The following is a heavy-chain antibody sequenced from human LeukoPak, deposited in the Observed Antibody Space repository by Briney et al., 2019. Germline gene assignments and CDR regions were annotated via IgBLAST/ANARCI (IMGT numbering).Heavy chain of an antibody. CDR2: IHHSGST. D-gene: IGHD4-23*01. Sequence: PGGSLRLSCAASGFTFSSYAMSWVRQPPGKGLEWIGEIHHSGSTNYNPSLKSRVTMSLDTSKNQFSLRLSSVTAADTAVYYCARYGGNDGYWFFNLWGRGTLVTVSS. CDR1: GFTFSSYA. CDR3: ARYGGNDGYWFFNL. J-gene: IGHJ2*01. V-gene: IGHV4-34*01.